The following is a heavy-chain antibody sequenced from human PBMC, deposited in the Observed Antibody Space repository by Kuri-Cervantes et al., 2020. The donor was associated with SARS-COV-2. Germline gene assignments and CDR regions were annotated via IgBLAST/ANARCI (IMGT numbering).Heavy chain of an antibody. D-gene: IGHD4-11*01. CDR3: TTGYFATVTGYYYYGMDV. CDR1: GFTFSNAW. CDR2: IKSKTDGGTT. Sequence: GESLKISCAASGFTFSNAWMNWVRQAPGKGLEWVGRIKSKTDGGTTDYAAPVKGRFTISRDDSKNTLYLQMNSLKTEDTAVYYCTTGYFATVTGYYYYGMDVWGQGTTVTVSS. V-gene: IGHV3-15*07. J-gene: IGHJ6*02.